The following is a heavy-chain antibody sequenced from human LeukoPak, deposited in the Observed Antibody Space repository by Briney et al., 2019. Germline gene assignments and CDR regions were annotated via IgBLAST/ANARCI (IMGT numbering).Heavy chain of an antibody. Sequence: SETLSLTCTVSGVSISSSNSYWGWIRQPPGKGLEWIGSIYYSGNTYYNASLKSQVSISIDTSKNQFSLKLSSVTAADTAVYYCARSRSYGYATPFDYWGQGTLVTVSS. D-gene: IGHD5-18*01. V-gene: IGHV4-39*07. CDR2: IYYSGNT. J-gene: IGHJ4*02. CDR1: GVSISSSNSY. CDR3: ARSRSYGYATPFDY.